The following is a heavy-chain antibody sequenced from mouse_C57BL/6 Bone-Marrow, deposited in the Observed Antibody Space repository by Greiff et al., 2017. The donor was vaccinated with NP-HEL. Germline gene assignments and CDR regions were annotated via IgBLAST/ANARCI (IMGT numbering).Heavy chain of an antibody. V-gene: IGHV1-5*01. CDR2: IYPGNSDT. CDR1: GYTFTSYW. J-gene: IGHJ3*01. CDR3: TPIYYYGSSAFAY. Sequence: VQLKESGTVLARPGASVKMSCKTSGYTFTSYWMHWVKQRPGQGLEWIGAIYPGNSDTSYNQKFKGKAKLTAVTSASTAYMELSSLTNEDSAVYYCTPIYYYGSSAFAYWGQGTLVTVSA. D-gene: IGHD1-1*01.